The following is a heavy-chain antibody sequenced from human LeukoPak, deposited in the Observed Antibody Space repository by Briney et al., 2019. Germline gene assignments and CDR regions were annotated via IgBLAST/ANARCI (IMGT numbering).Heavy chain of an antibody. D-gene: IGHD2-2*01. CDR3: VRGDNRDQ. V-gene: IGHV3-48*04. CDR1: GFTFSSYS. Sequence: GSLRLSCAASGFTFSSYSMNWVRQAPGKGLEWVSYISSSSNTIYYADSVKGRFTISRDNAENSLYLDMNNLGAEDTAVYFCVRGDNRDQWGQGTLVTVSS. CDR2: ISSSSNTI. J-gene: IGHJ4*02.